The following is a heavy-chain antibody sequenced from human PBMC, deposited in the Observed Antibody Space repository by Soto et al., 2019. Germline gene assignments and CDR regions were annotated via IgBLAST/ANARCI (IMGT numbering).Heavy chain of an antibody. CDR2: ISRSSSTI. D-gene: IGHD2-2*01. CDR1: GFTLSRYS. Sequence: PGGSLRLSCVASGFTLSRYSMNWVRQAPGKGLEWVSYISRSSSTIYYADSVKGRFTISRDNSKNTLYLQMNSLRAEDTAVYYCAREIVLVPAAMWFDPWGQGTLVTVSS. J-gene: IGHJ5*02. CDR3: AREIVLVPAAMWFDP. V-gene: IGHV3-48*01.